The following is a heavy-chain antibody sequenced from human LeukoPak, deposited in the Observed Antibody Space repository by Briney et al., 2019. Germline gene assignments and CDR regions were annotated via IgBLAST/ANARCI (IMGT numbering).Heavy chain of an antibody. J-gene: IGHJ5*02. V-gene: IGHV3-23*01. Sequence: GGSLRPSCAASGFTFSTYAMSWVRQAPGKGLEWVSAIGGGGVRTYYADSVKGRFTISRDNAKNSLYLQMNSLRAEDTAVYYCAYGGGSGLKGNWFDPWGQGTLVTVSS. D-gene: IGHD3-10*01. CDR2: IGGGGVRT. CDR3: AYGGGSGLKGNWFDP. CDR1: GFTFSTYA.